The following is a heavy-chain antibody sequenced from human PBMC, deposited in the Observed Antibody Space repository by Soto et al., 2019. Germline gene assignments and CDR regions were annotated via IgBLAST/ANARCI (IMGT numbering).Heavy chain of an antibody. D-gene: IGHD3-3*02. CDR3: ARELSDGWYDC. J-gene: IGHJ5*01. CDR1: DNTFSSHV. CDR2: ISGYNGNA. Sequence: GAPVKFSCNPSDNTFSSHVIIWARQAPGQGLEWMGWISGYNGNAKYAQRFQGKVTMSTDTSTSTGYMDLRSLGSDDSGVYYSARELSDGWYDCWGQGTLVTVSS. V-gene: IGHV1-18*01.